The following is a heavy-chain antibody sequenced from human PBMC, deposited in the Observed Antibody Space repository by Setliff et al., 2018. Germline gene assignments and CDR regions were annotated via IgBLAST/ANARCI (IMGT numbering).Heavy chain of an antibody. J-gene: IGHJ4*02. CDR1: GGSISSSRHC. V-gene: IGHV4-39*01. CDR3: ARHRAVAGANYFDF. Sequence: SETLSLTCTVSGGSISSSRHCWGWIRQPPGKGLEWIGTIYYSGNTYYNASLXXRXTXXXXXXXXXXXXXXXXXXXADTAIYYCARHRAVAGANYFDFWGQGTLVTVSS. D-gene: IGHD6-19*01. CDR2: IYYSGNT.